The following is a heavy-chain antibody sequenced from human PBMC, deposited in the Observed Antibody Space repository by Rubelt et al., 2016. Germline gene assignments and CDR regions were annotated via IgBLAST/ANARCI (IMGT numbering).Heavy chain of an antibody. CDR2: ISAYNGNT. CDR3: ARDRIRIAARQGWYFDL. D-gene: IGHD6-6*01. CDR1: GYTFTSYG. V-gene: IGHV1-18*01. J-gene: IGHJ2*01. Sequence: QVQLVQSGAEVKKPGASVKVSCKASGYTFTSYGISWVRQAPGQGLEWMGWISAYNGNTNYEQKLQGRVTMTTATSTSTAYMELRSLRSDDTAVYYCARDRIRIAARQGWYFDLWGRGTLVTVSS.